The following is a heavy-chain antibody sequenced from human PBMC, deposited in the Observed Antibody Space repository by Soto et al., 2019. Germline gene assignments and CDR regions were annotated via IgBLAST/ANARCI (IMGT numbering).Heavy chain of an antibody. J-gene: IGHJ4*02. Sequence: APGKGLECVGRIKSQNDCLTTDYAAPVRDRFTISKDDSKNTAYLQMNSLESDVTAVYYCSRDDSDWFFNWGRGTLVTAS. CDR3: SRDDSDWFFN. D-gene: IGHD3-9*01. CDR2: IKSQNDCLTT. V-gene: IGHV3-15*07.